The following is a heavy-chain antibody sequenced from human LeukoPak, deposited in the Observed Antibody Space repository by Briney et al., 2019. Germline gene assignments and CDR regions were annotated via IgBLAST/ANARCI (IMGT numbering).Heavy chain of an antibody. CDR3: AKKWGVGTTTLDYFDY. V-gene: IGHV3-23*01. D-gene: IGHD1-26*01. CDR1: GFTFSNYA. CDR2: ISGSGGST. J-gene: IGHJ4*02. Sequence: GGSLRLSCAASGFTFSNYAMSWVRQAPGKGLEWVSGISGSGGSTYYADSVKGRFTISRDNSKNTLYLQMNCLTDEDTAVYYCAKKWGVGTTTLDYFDYWGQGTLVTVSS.